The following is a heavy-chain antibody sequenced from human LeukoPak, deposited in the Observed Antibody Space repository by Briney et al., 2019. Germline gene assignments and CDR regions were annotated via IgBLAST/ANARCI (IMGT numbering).Heavy chain of an antibody. D-gene: IGHD3-9*01. J-gene: IGHJ5*02. Sequence: SETLSLTCAVYGGPFSGYYWSWIRQPPGKGLEWIGEINHSGSTNYNPSLKSRVTISVDTSKNQFSLKLSSVTAADTAVYYCAREASYYDILTGLVDWFDPWGQGTLVTVSS. V-gene: IGHV4-34*01. CDR1: GGPFSGYY. CDR3: AREASYYDILTGLVDWFDP. CDR2: INHSGST.